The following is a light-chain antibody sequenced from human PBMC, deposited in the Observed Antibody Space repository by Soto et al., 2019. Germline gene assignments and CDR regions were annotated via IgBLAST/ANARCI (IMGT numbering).Light chain of an antibody. CDR2: DVS. J-gene: IGLJ2*01. CDR3: SSYTSSSTPHVV. Sequence: QSALTQPASVSGSPGQSITISCTGTSSDVGGYNYVSWYQQHPGKAPKLMIYDVSNRPSGVSNRFSGSKSGNAASLTISGLQPEDEADYYCSSYTSSSTPHVVFGGGTKLTVL. V-gene: IGLV2-14*01. CDR1: SSDVGGYNY.